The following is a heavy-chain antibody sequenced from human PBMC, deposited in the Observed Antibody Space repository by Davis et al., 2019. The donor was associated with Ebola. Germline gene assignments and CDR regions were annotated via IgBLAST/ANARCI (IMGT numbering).Heavy chain of an antibody. V-gene: IGHV4-38-2*02. CDR3: ARRTATRWDFDY. CDR1: GYSISSGYY. CDR2: IYHSGST. D-gene: IGHD1-26*01. Sequence: MPSETLSLTCTVSGYSISSGYYWGWIRHPPGKGLEWIGSIYHSGSTYYNPSLKSRVTISVDTSKNQFSLKLSSVNAADTAVYYCARRTATRWDFDYWGQGILVTVSS. J-gene: IGHJ4*02.